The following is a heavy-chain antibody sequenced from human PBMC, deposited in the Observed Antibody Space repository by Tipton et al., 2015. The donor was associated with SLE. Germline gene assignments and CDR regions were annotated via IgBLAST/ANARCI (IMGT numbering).Heavy chain of an antibody. D-gene: IGHD2-15*01. CDR2: ISWNSGSI. CDR1: GFTFDDYA. J-gene: IGHJ4*02. CDR3: AKDGGYCSGGSCYDFDY. Sequence: SLRLSCAASGFTFDDYAMHWVRQAPGKGLEWVSGISWNSGSIGYADSVKGRFTISRDNAKNSLYLQMNSLRAEDTALYYCAKDGGYCSGGSCYDFDYWCQGTLVPVSS. V-gene: IGHV3-9*01.